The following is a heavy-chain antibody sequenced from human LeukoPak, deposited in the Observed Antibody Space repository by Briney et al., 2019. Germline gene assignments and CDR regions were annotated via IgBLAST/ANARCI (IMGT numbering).Heavy chain of an antibody. V-gene: IGHV4-59*01. CDR1: GGSISSYY. D-gene: IGHD1-26*01. CDR2: IYYSGST. Sequence: SETLSLTCTVSGGSISSYYWSWIRQPPGKGLEWIGYIYYSGSTNYNPSLKSRVTISVDTSKNQFSLKLSSVTAADTAVYYCARGGATSHFDYWGQGTPVTVSS. CDR3: ARGGATSHFDY. J-gene: IGHJ4*02.